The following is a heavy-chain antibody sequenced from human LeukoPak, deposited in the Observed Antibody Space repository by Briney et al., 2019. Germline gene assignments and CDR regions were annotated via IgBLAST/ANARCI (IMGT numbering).Heavy chain of an antibody. Sequence: PGGSLRLSCAASGFTFSSYWMHCVRQAPGKGLVWVSGINTDGSSTSYAGSVKGRFTISRDNAKNTLYLQMSSLRAEDTAMYYCARFGWVPPSHFDYWGQGALVTVSS. V-gene: IGHV3-74*01. CDR3: ARFGWVPPSHFDY. CDR2: INTDGSST. D-gene: IGHD3-10*01. J-gene: IGHJ4*02. CDR1: GFTFSSYW.